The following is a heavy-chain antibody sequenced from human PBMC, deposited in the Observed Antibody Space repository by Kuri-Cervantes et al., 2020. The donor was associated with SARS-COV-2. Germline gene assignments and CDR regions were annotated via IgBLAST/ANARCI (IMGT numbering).Heavy chain of an antibody. V-gene: IGHV3-23*01. CDR1: GFPFSSYA. Sequence: GGSLRLSCAVSGFPFSSYAMTWVRQPPGKGLEWVSSLSGSGISTYYAGSVKGRFTISRDNSKNTLYLQMNSLRAEDTAVYYCAKDQNSGSYSDAFDIWGQGTMVTVSS. J-gene: IGHJ3*02. CDR3: AKDQNSGSYSDAFDI. CDR2: LSGSGIST. D-gene: IGHD1-26*01.